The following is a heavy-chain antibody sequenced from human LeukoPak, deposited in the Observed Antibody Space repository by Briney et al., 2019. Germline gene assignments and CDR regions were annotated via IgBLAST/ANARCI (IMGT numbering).Heavy chain of an antibody. D-gene: IGHD6-13*01. Sequence: GGSLRLSWAASGFTFGSYGMHWVRKAPGKGLKGWGVIAYDGSNNYHIDSVKGRFIISRDNSKNTLYLQMNSLRIEDTAVYYCAREGKQPGYFDLWGQGTLVTVSS. CDR2: IAYDGSNN. CDR3: AREGKQPGYFDL. V-gene: IGHV3-30*19. CDR1: GFTFGSYG. J-gene: IGHJ4*02.